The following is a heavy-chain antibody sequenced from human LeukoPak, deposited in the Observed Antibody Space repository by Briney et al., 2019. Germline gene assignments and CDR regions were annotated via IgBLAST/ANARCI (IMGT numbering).Heavy chain of an antibody. CDR1: GFTFSSYA. D-gene: IGHD3-22*01. V-gene: IGHV3-23*01. Sequence: GGSLRLSCAASGFTFSSYAMSWVRQAPGKGLEWVSTISGSGGNTYYADSVKGRFTISRDNSKNTLYLQMNNLRIEDTAVYYCARDSNYDTSGHYYWGQGTLVTVFS. J-gene: IGHJ4*02. CDR2: ISGSGGNT. CDR3: ARDSNYDTSGHYY.